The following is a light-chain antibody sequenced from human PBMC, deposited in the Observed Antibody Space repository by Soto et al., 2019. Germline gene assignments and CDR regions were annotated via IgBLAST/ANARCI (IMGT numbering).Light chain of an antibody. CDR1: KLGNKY. J-gene: IGLJ3*02. Sequence: SYELTQPPSVSVSPGQTAIITCSGDKLGNKYTCWYQQKPGQSPVLVIYQDNKRPSGIPERFSGSNSGNTATLTISGTQAMGEADYYCQAWDSRSYVVFGGGTKVTVL. CDR2: QDN. CDR3: QAWDSRSYVV. V-gene: IGLV3-1*01.